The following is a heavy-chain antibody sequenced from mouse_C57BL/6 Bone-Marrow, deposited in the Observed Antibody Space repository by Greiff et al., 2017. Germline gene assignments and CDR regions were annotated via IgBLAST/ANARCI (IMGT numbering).Heavy chain of an antibody. J-gene: IGHJ2*01. V-gene: IGHV3-6*01. CDR2: ISYDGST. Sequence: EVQLQESGPGLVKPSQSLSLTCSVTGYSFTSGYYWNWIRQFPGNKLEWMGYISYDGSTNYNHSLKNRISITRDTSKNQVFLKLKSVTTEDTATYYCARRRDYYWDYWGQGTTLTVSS. CDR1: GYSFTSGYY. CDR3: ARRRDYYWDY.